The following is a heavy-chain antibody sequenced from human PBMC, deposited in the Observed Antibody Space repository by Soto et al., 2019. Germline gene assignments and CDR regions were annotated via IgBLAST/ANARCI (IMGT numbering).Heavy chain of an antibody. J-gene: IGHJ4*02. D-gene: IGHD1-26*01. V-gene: IGHV3-21*01. CDR1: GFSFSSYS. Sequence: PGGSLRLSCAASGFSFSSYSMNWVRQAPGKGLEWVSSISSSSSYIYYADSVKGRFTISRDNAKNSLYLQMNSLRAEDTAVYYCARGQYSGPYFDYWGQGTLVTVSS. CDR3: ARGQYSGPYFDY. CDR2: ISSSSSYI.